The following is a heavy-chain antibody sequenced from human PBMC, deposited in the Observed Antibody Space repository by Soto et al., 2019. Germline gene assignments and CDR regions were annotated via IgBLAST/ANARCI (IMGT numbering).Heavy chain of an antibody. CDR1: GYSFTSYW. J-gene: IGHJ6*02. Sequence: GESLKISCKGSGYSFTSYWIIWVRQMPGKGLEWMGRIDPSDSYTNYSPSFQGHVTISSDKSISTAYLQWSSLKASDTAMYYCARTAAAGKYYYGVDVRGQGTTVTVSS. V-gene: IGHV5-10-1*01. CDR2: IDPSDSYT. CDR3: ARTAAAGKYYYGVDV. D-gene: IGHD6-13*01.